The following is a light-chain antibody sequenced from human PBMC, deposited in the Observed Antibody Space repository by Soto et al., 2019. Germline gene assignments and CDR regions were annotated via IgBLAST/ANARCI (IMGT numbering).Light chain of an antibody. Sequence: EIVLTQSPATLSLSPGEGATLSCRASQSVRRYLAWYQQKPGQAPRLLIYDASTRATGIPARFSGSGSETDFTLTITSLEPEDFAVYYCQQYHNSPLTFGQGPRWIS. CDR2: DAS. CDR1: QSVRRY. CDR3: QQYHNSPLT. J-gene: IGKJ1*01. V-gene: IGKV3-11*01.